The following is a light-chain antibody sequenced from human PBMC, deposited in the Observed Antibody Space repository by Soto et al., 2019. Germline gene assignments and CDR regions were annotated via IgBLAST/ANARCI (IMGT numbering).Light chain of an antibody. CDR2: GVS. CDR3: SSYTSSSTYV. V-gene: IGLV2-14*01. CDR1: ITDIGAYNY. Sequence: QSVLTQPASVSGSPGQSITISCTGTITDIGAYNYVSWYQQHPGKAPKLLIYGVSSRPSGVSNRLSGSKSGNTASLTISGLQAEDEADYYCSSYTSSSTYVFGVGTKVTVL. J-gene: IGLJ1*01.